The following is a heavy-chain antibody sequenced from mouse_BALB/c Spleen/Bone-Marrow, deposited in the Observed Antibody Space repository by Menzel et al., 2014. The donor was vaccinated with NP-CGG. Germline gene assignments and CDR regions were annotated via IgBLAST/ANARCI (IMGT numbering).Heavy chain of an antibody. CDR3: TRGGNWEDFDY. CDR1: GFTFXSFG. V-gene: IGHV5-17*02. Sequence: EVMLVESGGGLVQPGGSRKLSCAASGFTFXSFGMHWVRQAPEKGLEWVAYISSGSSPIFYADTVKGRFTISRDNPKNTLFLQMTSLRSEDTAIYYCTRGGNWEDFDYWGQGTTLTVSS. J-gene: IGHJ2*01. D-gene: IGHD4-1*01. CDR2: ISSGSSPI.